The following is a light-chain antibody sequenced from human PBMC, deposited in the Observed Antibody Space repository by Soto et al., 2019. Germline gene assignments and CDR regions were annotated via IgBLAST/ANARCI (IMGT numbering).Light chain of an antibody. CDR3: QVGDSSSDHLYV. Sequence: SYELTQPPSVSVAPGKTARITCGGNNIGSKSVHWYQQKPGQAPVLVIYYDSDRPSGIPERFSGSNSGNTATLTISRVEAVDEADYYCQVGDSSSDHLYVFGTGTKVTVL. J-gene: IGLJ1*01. CDR2: YDS. V-gene: IGLV3-21*04. CDR1: NIGSKS.